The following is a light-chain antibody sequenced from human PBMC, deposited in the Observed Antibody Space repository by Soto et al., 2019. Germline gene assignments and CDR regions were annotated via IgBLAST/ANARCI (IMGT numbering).Light chain of an antibody. V-gene: IGKV1-9*01. CDR1: QGISSY. Sequence: IPLTQSPSSLAASVGDRVTITCRASQGISSYLAWYQQKPGKAPKLLIYAASTLQSGVPSRFSGSGSGTDFTLPISSLQPEDFATYYCQQLNSYSWTFGQGTKVEIK. CDR3: QQLNSYSWT. CDR2: AAS. J-gene: IGKJ1*01.